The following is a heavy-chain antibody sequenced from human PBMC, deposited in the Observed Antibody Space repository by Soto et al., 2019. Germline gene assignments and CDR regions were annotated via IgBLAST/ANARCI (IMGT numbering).Heavy chain of an antibody. CDR3: ARSVVDTIFGVVIPLSYYFDY. J-gene: IGHJ4*02. V-gene: IGHV3-53*01. D-gene: IGHD3-3*01. CDR1: GFTVSSNY. CDR2: IYSGGST. Sequence: GGSLRLSCAASGFTVSSNYMSWVRQAPGKGLEWVSVIYSGGSTYYADSVKGRFTISRDNSKNTLYLQMNNLRAEDTAVYYCARSVVDTIFGVVIPLSYYFDYWGQGTLVTVSS.